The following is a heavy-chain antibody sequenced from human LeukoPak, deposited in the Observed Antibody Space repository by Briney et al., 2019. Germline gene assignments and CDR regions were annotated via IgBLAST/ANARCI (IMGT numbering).Heavy chain of an antibody. Sequence: SVKVSCKASGGTFSSYAISWVRQAPGQGLEWMGGIIPIFGTANYAQKFQGRVTITADESTGTAYMELSSLRSEDTAVYYCARWVVVVPAARYNWFDPWGQGTLVTVSS. D-gene: IGHD2-2*01. V-gene: IGHV1-69*01. CDR3: ARWVVVVPAARYNWFDP. J-gene: IGHJ5*02. CDR1: GGTFSSYA. CDR2: IIPIFGTA.